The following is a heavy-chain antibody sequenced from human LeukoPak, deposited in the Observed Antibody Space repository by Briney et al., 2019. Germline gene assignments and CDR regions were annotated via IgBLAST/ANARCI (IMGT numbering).Heavy chain of an antibody. V-gene: IGHV4-34*01. CDR1: GGSFSGYY. CDR2: INHSGST. Sequence: SETLSLTCAVYGGSFSGYYWSWTRQPPGKGLEWIGEINHSGSTNYNPSLKSRVTISVDTSKNQFSLKLSSVTAADTAVYYCARGRITIFGADNWFDPWGQGTLVTVSS. D-gene: IGHD3-3*01. J-gene: IGHJ5*02. CDR3: ARGRITIFGADNWFDP.